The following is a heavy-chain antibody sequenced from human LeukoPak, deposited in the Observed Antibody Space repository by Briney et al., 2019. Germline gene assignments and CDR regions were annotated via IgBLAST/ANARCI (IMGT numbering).Heavy chain of an antibody. CDR2: INHSGST. Sequence: SETLSLTCAVYGGSFSGYYWSWIRQPPGKGLEWIGEINHSGSTNYNPSLKSRVTISVDTSKSQFSLKLSSVTAADTAVYYCARDPWQWLVLGAFDIWGQGTMVTVSS. CDR1: GGSFSGYY. J-gene: IGHJ3*02. CDR3: ARDPWQWLVLGAFDI. V-gene: IGHV4-34*01. D-gene: IGHD6-19*01.